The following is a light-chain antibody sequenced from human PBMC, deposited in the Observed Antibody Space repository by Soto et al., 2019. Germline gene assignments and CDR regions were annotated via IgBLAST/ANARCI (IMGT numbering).Light chain of an antibody. Sequence: QSALTQPRSVSGSPGQSVTISCTGTSSDVGGYNYVSWYQQNPGKAPKLMIYDVSKRPSGVPDRFSGSKSGNTASLTISGLQAEDEADYYCCSYAGSYTHVVFGGGTKVTVL. V-gene: IGLV2-11*01. CDR1: SSDVGGYNY. CDR3: CSYAGSYTHVV. CDR2: DVS. J-gene: IGLJ2*01.